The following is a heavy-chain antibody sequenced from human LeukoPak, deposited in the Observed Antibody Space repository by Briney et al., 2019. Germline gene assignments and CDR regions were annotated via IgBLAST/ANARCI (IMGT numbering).Heavy chain of an antibody. CDR1: GGIFSNYV. J-gene: IGHJ4*02. Sequence: ASVKVSCKTSGGIFSNYVLNWVRQAPGQGPEWMGGIIRIFGTPIYAQKFQGRITITADQSTNTSYMELSSLRSDDTAVYYCVRVLYFQRSGYYYDYWGQGTLVTVSS. D-gene: IGHD3-22*01. V-gene: IGHV1-69*13. CDR2: IIRIFGTP. CDR3: VRVLYFQRSGYYYDY.